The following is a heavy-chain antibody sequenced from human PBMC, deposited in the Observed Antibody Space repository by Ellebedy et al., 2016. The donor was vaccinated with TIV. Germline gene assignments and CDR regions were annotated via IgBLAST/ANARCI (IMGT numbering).Heavy chain of an antibody. D-gene: IGHD3-22*01. CDR3: ASFDWSSSGYEQS. Sequence: AASVKVSCKVSGYTLTELSMHWVRQAPGKGLEWMGGFDPEDGETIYAQKFQGRVTMTEDTSTDTAYMELSSLRSEDTAVYYCASFDWSSSGYEQSWGQGTLVTVSS. CDR1: GYTLTELS. V-gene: IGHV1-24*01. CDR2: FDPEDGET. J-gene: IGHJ4*02.